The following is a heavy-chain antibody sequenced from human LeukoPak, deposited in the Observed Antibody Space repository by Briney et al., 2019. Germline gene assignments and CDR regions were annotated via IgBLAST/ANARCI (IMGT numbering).Heavy chain of an antibody. Sequence: ASVKVSCKTSGYTFTNYYIHWVRQAPGQGLEWMGIINPSSGSASYAQKFQGRLTMTRDLSTSTLYMEVNSLRSEDTAVHYCARTYSMRDYFDNWGQGTMVTVSS. D-gene: IGHD1-26*01. V-gene: IGHV1-46*01. J-gene: IGHJ3*02. CDR1: GYTFTNYY. CDR2: INPSSGSA. CDR3: ARTYSMRDYFDN.